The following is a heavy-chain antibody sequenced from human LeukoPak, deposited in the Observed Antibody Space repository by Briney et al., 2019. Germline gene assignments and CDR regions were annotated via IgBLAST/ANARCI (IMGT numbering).Heavy chain of an antibody. V-gene: IGHV1-46*01. CDR3: ARHLRGLDL. Sequence: ASVKVSCKASGYTFTRYFIHWVRQAPGRGLEWMGTINPSGGSTGYAQKFQGRVTMTRDTSTSTVYMELSSLRSEDTAVYYCARHLRGLDLWGQGTLVTVSS. CDR1: GYTFTRYF. D-gene: IGHD3-10*01. CDR2: INPSGGST. J-gene: IGHJ5*02.